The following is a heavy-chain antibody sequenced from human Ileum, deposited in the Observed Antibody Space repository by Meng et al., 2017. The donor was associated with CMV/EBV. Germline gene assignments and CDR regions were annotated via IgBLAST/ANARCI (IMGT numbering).Heavy chain of an antibody. CDR3: ARDGYYPSRVFDY. V-gene: IGHV1-18*01. Sequence: QVQLVQSGEEVKKPGASVKVSCKASGYGFTDYAINWVRQATGQGLEWMGWISGYNSNKKYAQKFQGRVTMNTDKSKTTVYMELRNLRYDDTAVYYCARDGYYPSRVFDYWGLGTLVTVSS. CDR2: ISGYNSNK. CDR1: GYGFTDYA. D-gene: IGHD2-2*03. J-gene: IGHJ4*01.